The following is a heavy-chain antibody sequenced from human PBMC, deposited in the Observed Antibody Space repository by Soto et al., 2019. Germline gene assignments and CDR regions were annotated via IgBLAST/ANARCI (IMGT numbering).Heavy chain of an antibody. D-gene: IGHD3-16*02. CDR3: ARERIMITFGGVIANFDY. CDR2: IYYSGST. Sequence: QVQLQESGPGLVKPSQTLSLTCTVSGGSISSGGYYWSWIRQHPGKGLEWIGYIYYSGSTYYNPSLKSRVTISVDTSKTQFSLKLSSVSAADTAVYYCARERIMITFGGVIANFDYWGQGTLVTVSS. J-gene: IGHJ4*02. V-gene: IGHV4-31*03. CDR1: GGSISSGGYY.